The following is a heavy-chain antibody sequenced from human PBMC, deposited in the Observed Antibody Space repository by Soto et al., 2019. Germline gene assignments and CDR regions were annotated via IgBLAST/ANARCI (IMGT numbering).Heavy chain of an antibody. CDR1: GGLFSVFS. CDR3: ATIRVRGGPLRFED. D-gene: IGHD5-12*01. CDR2: VLPITGST. V-gene: IGHV1-69*06. Sequence: QVQLVQSGAEVKKPGSSVKVSCKTSGGLFSVFSFNWVRQAPGQGLEWMGGVLPITGSTDYAQKFQGRLTITADRSTSTIYMELGRLTSDDTANYYCATIRVRGGPLRFEDGGQGTLISVSS. J-gene: IGHJ4*01.